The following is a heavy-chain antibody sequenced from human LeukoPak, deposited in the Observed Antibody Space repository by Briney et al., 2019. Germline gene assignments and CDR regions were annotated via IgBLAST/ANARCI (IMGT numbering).Heavy chain of an antibody. CDR1: GGTFSSYA. CDR3: ASSGGYCSSTSCYSDY. D-gene: IGHD2-2*01. Sequence: GSSVKVSCKASGGTFSSYAISWVRQAPGQGLEWRGGIIPIFGTANYAQKFEGRVTITTDESTSTAYMELSSLRSEDTAVYYCASSGGYCSSTSCYSDYWGQGTLVTVSS. CDR2: IIPIFGTA. J-gene: IGHJ4*02. V-gene: IGHV1-69*05.